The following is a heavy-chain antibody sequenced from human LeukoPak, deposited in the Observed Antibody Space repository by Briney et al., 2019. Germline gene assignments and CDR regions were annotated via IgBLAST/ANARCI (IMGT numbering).Heavy chain of an antibody. Sequence: ASVKVSCKASGYTFTGYYMHWVRQAPGQGLEWMGRINPNSGGTNYAQKFQGRVTMTRDTSISTAHMELSRLRSDDTAVYYCARADYYDSSGQYYFDYWGQGTLVTVSS. J-gene: IGHJ4*02. CDR1: GYTFTGYY. CDR3: ARADYYDSSGQYYFDY. V-gene: IGHV1-2*06. CDR2: INPNSGGT. D-gene: IGHD3-22*01.